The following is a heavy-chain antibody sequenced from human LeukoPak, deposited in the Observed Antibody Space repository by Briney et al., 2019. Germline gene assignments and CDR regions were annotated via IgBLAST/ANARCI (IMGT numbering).Heavy chain of an antibody. CDR2: ISSSSSYT. Sequence: PGGSLRLSCAASGFTFSTYSMNWVRQAPGKGLEWVSSISSSSSYTFYADSVKGRFTISRDNAKNSLYLQMNSLKAEDTAVYYCVRVDWGSGDYWGQGTLVTVSS. D-gene: IGHD3-9*01. V-gene: IGHV3-21*04. CDR3: VRVDWGSGDY. J-gene: IGHJ4*02. CDR1: GFTFSTYS.